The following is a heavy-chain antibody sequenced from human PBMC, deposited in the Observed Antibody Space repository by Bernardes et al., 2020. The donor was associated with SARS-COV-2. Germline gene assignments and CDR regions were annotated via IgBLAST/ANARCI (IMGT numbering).Heavy chain of an antibody. CDR3: VRENLREVGLFQY. J-gene: IGHJ4*02. CDR2: IAYNGLT. V-gene: IGHV4-4*02. Sequence: SETLSLTRVVSGLSIDSRFWWGWVRQSPGGGLEWIGEIAYNGLTKYNPSLGNRVTILADRSKNQFSLELTSVTAADTAVYYCVRENLREVGLFQYWGQGALVIVSS. CDR1: GLSIDSRFW.